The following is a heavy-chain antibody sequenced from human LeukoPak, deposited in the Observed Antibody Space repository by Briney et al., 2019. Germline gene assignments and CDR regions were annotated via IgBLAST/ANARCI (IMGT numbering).Heavy chain of an antibody. D-gene: IGHD4-17*01. CDR2: INLNSANT. J-gene: IGHJ3*02. V-gene: IGHV1-8*03. Sequence: ASVKVSCKTSGYTFTDYDIHWVRQAPGQGLERMGWINLNSANTNYAQKLQGRVTFTRDTSLGIVYMELSGLTSEDAAVYFCARGDFGESNTAFDIWGQGTLVAVSS. CDR3: ARGDFGESNTAFDI. CDR1: GYTFTDYD.